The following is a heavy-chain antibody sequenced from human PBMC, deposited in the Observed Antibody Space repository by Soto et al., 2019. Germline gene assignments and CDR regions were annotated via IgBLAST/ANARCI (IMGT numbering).Heavy chain of an antibody. CDR2: ISGSGGST. CDR3: AKDRSTYYLVPPFDP. J-gene: IGHJ5*02. Sequence: GGSLRLSCGASGFTFGGYAMSWVRQAPGKGLEWVSAISGSGGSTYYADSVKGRFTISRDNSKNTLYLQMNSLRAEDTAVYYCAKDRSTYYLVPPFDPWGQGTLVTVSS. CDR1: GFTFGGYA. D-gene: IGHD3-10*01. V-gene: IGHV3-23*01.